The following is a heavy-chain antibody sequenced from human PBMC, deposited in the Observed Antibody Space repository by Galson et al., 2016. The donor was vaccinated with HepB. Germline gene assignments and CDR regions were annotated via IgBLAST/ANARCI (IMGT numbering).Heavy chain of an antibody. V-gene: IGHV3-23*01. CDR2: ITPSADTT. Sequence: SLRLSCAASGFTFSGSPMSWVCQAPGKGLEWVSAITPSADTTYYGDSVTGRFIISRDNSKNTLYLHLNSLTAEDTALYYCAKGGAYDAWGQGTLVTVSS. CDR1: GFTFSGSP. D-gene: IGHD5-12*01. J-gene: IGHJ4*02. CDR3: AKGGAYDA.